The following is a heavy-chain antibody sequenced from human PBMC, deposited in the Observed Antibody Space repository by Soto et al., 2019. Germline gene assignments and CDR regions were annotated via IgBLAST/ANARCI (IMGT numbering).Heavy chain of an antibody. J-gene: IGHJ3*02. CDR1: GFTFSSYS. CDR3: ARGKAAAAPRGGDAFDI. V-gene: IGHV3-21*01. Sequence: GGSLRLSCAASGFTFSSYSMNWVRQAPGKGLEWVSSISSSSSYIYYADSVKGRFTISRDNAKNSLYLQMNSLRAEDTAVYYCARGKAAAAPRGGDAFDIWGQGTMVTVS. D-gene: IGHD6-13*01. CDR2: ISSSSSYI.